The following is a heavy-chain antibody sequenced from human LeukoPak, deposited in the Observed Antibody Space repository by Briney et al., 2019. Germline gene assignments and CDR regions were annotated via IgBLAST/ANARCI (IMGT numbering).Heavy chain of an antibody. Sequence: PSETLSLTCTVSGGSISSYYWSWIRQPPGKGLEWIGYIYYSGSTNYNPSLKSRVTISVDTSKNQFSLKLSSVTAADTAVYYCARHRALRLNLDYWGQGTLATVSS. CDR2: IYYSGST. CDR3: ARHRALRLNLDY. J-gene: IGHJ4*02. V-gene: IGHV4-59*01. CDR1: GGSISSYY.